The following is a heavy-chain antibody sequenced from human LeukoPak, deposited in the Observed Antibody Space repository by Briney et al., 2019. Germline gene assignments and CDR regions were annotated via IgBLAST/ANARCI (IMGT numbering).Heavy chain of an antibody. V-gene: IGHV3-11*01. D-gene: IGHD2-2*02. CDR1: GFTFSDYY. Sequence: PGGSLRLSCAASGFTFSDYYMSWIRQAPGKGLEWVSYISSSGSTIYYADSVKGRFTISRDNAKNSLYLQMNSLKTEDTAVYYCTTDLPAAIGEDYFDYWGQGTLVTVSS. CDR3: TTDLPAAIGEDYFDY. J-gene: IGHJ4*02. CDR2: ISSSGSTI.